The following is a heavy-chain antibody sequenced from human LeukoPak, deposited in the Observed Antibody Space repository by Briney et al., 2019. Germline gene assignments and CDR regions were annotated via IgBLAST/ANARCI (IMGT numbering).Heavy chain of an antibody. D-gene: IGHD3-10*01. CDR1: GGSISSYY. J-gene: IGHJ4*02. CDR2: IYYSGST. Sequence: SETLSLTCTVSGGSISSYYWSWIRQPPGKGLEWSGYIYYSGSTNYNPSLKSRVTISVDTSKNQSSLKLSSVTAADTAVYYCARRSYGSGSYPFDYWGQGTLVTVSS. CDR3: ARRSYGSGSYPFDY. V-gene: IGHV4-59*01.